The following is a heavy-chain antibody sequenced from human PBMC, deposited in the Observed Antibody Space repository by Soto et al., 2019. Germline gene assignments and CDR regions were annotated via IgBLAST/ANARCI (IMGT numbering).Heavy chain of an antibody. Sequence: GGSLRLSCAASGFTFSSYAMSWVRQAPGKGLEWVSAISGSGGSTYYADSVKGRFTISRDNSKNTLYLQMNSLRAEDTAVYYCAKHLFGIAAAGTPFDYWGQGTLVTVSS. D-gene: IGHD6-13*01. J-gene: IGHJ4*02. CDR3: AKHLFGIAAAGTPFDY. V-gene: IGHV3-23*01. CDR1: GFTFSSYA. CDR2: ISGSGGST.